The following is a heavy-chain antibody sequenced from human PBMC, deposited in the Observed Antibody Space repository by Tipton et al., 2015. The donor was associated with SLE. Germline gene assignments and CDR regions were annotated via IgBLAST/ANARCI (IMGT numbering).Heavy chain of an antibody. J-gene: IGHJ3*02. Sequence: TLSLTCTVSGGSISSHYWSWIRQPPGKGLEWIGYIYYSGNTNYNPSLKSRVTISVDTSKNQFSLKLSSVTAADTAVYYCARGHDYGDQWGAFDIWGQGTMVTVSS. V-gene: IGHV4-59*11. CDR3: ARGHDYGDQWGAFDI. CDR2: IYYSGNT. CDR1: GGSISSHY. D-gene: IGHD4-17*01.